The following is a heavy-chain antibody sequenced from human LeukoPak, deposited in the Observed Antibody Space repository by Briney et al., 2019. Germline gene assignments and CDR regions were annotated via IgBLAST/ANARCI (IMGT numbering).Heavy chain of an antibody. CDR3: ARGRRRNYYDSSGYYNYNWFDP. J-gene: IGHJ5*02. Sequence: SETLSLTCTVSGGSISSSSYYWGWIRQPPGKGLEWIGSIYYSGSTYYNPSLKSRVTISVDTSKNQFSLKLSSVTAADTAVYYCARGRRRNYYDSSGYYNYNWFDPWGQGTLVTVSS. CDR1: GGSISSSSYY. CDR2: IYYSGST. V-gene: IGHV4-39*07. D-gene: IGHD3-22*01.